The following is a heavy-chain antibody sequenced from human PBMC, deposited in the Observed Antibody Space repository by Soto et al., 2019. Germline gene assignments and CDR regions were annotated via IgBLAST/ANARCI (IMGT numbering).Heavy chain of an antibody. Sequence: GASVKVSCKASGYTFTSYGISWVRQAPGQGLEWMGWISAYNYNTNYAQKLQGRVTMTRDTSINTAYLELNGLTSDDTAIYYCARDIYMAAAGTAYDSWGQGTLVP. CDR2: ISAYNYNT. D-gene: IGHD6-13*01. J-gene: IGHJ4*02. V-gene: IGHV1-18*01. CDR3: ARDIYMAAAGTAYDS. CDR1: GYTFTSYG.